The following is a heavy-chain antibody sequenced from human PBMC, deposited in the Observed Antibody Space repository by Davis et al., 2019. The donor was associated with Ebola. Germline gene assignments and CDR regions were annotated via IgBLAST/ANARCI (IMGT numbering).Heavy chain of an antibody. CDR3: ARGGVQLERYYYYYGMDV. V-gene: IGHV3-33*01. D-gene: IGHD1-1*01. CDR2: IWYDGSNK. Sequence: PGGSLRLSCEVSGFTFKNYWMSWVRQAPGKGLEWVAVIWYDGSNKYYADSVKGRFTISRDNSKNTLYLQMNSLRAEDTAVYYCARGGVQLERYYYYYGMDVWGQGTTVTVSS. J-gene: IGHJ6*02. CDR1: GFTFKNYW.